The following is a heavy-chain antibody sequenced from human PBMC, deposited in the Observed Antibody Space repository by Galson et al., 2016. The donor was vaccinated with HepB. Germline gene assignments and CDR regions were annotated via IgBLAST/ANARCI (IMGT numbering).Heavy chain of an antibody. V-gene: IGHV3-30*18. CDR2: ISKDGSDK. CDR3: AKMDCGRDCPRDY. J-gene: IGHJ4*02. D-gene: IGHD2-21*02. Sequence: SLRLSCAASGFTFSDYGMHWVRQAPGRGLVWVSVISKDGSDKQYADSVKGRFTVSRDNSKNTLFLQMNSLRVEDTAVYYCAKMDCGRDCPRDYWGQGTLVTVSS. CDR1: GFTFSDYG.